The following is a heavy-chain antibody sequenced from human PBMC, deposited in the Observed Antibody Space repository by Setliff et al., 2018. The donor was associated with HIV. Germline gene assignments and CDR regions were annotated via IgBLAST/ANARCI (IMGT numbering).Heavy chain of an antibody. CDR1: GGTFSSYV. V-gene: IGHV1-69*10. CDR3: ALPYCSGGNCWSSASLPPAGWFDP. J-gene: IGHJ5*02. Sequence: GASVKVSCKASGGTFSSYVISWVRQAPGQGPEWMGGIIPMYGVANYAQKFQGRVTITRDTSASTAYMELSSLRPEDTAVYYCALPYCSGGNCWSSASLPPAGWFDPWGQGTLVTVSS. D-gene: IGHD2-15*01. CDR2: IIPMYGVA.